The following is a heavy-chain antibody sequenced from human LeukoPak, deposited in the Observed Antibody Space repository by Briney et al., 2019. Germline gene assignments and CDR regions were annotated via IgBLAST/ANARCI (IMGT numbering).Heavy chain of an antibody. D-gene: IGHD4/OR15-4a*01. J-gene: IGHJ4*02. CDR1: GFTVSSNS. CDR2: IYSDNT. V-gene: IGHV3-53*01. Sequence: GGSLRLSCTVSGFTVSSNSMSWVRQAPGKGLEWVSFIYSDNTHYSDAVTGRFTISRDNSKNTLYLQMNSLRAEDTAVYYCARRAGAYSHPYDYWGQGTLVTVSS. CDR3: ARRAGAYSHPYDY.